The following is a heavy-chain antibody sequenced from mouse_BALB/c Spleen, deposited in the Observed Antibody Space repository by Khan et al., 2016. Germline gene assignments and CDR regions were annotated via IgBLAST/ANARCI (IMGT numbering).Heavy chain of an antibody. D-gene: IGHD1-1*01. Sequence: EVKLEESGGGLVQPGGSMKLSCVASGFTFSNYWMNWVLQSPEKGLEWVAEIRLKSNNYATHYAESVKGRFTISRDDSKSSVYLQMNNLRAEDTGIYDCTRPHYYGSSYYFDYWGQGTTLTVSS. CDR1: GFTFSNYW. CDR3: TRPHYYGSSYYFDY. V-gene: IGHV6-6*02. J-gene: IGHJ2*01. CDR2: IRLKSNNYAT.